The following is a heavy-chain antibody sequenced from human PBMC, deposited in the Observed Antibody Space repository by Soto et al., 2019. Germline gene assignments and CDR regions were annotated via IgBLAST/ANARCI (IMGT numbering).Heavy chain of an antibody. J-gene: IGHJ6*02. V-gene: IGHV3-48*02. CDR1: GFTFSSYS. Sequence: EVPLVESGGGLVQPGGSLRLSCAASGFTFSSYSMNWVRQAPGKGLEWVSYISSSSSTIYYADSVKGRFTISRDNAKNSLYLQMNSLRDEDTAVYYCARGPRSIAARPDYYYGMDVWGQGNTVTVSS. D-gene: IGHD6-6*01. CDR2: ISSSSSTI. CDR3: ARGPRSIAARPDYYYGMDV.